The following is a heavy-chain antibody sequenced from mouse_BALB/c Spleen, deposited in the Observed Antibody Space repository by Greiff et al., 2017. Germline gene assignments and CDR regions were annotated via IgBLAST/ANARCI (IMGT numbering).Heavy chain of an antibody. CDR2: IYPGDGDT. D-gene: IGHD1-1*01. Sequence: VQLQQSGAELARPGASVKLSCKASGYTFTSYWMQWVKQRPGQGLEWIGAIYPGDGDTRYTQKFKGKATLTADKSSSTAYMQLSSLASEDSAVYYCARGSYGSSYAMDYWGQGTSVTVSS. CDR3: ARGSYGSSYAMDY. J-gene: IGHJ4*01. CDR1: GYTFTSYW. V-gene: IGHV1-87*01.